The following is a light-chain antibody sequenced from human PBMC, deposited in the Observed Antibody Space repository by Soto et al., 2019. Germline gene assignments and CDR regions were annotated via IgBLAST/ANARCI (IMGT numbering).Light chain of an antibody. Sequence: EIVLTQSPGTLSLSPGERATLSCRASQSVSSNYLAWYQQSPGQAPRLLIYGASSRATGIPDRFSGSVSGTDFTLTISGLEPEDFAVYYCQQYGASPWTFGQGTKVDIK. V-gene: IGKV3-20*01. CDR3: QQYGASPWT. CDR1: QSVSSNY. J-gene: IGKJ1*01. CDR2: GAS.